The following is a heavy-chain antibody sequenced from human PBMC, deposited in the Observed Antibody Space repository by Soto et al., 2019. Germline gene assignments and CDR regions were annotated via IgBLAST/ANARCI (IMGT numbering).Heavy chain of an antibody. D-gene: IGHD3-10*01. CDR3: ARDQLEGSWFDP. CDR1: GGSISSGGYS. CDR2: IDHSGGT. J-gene: IGHJ5*02. Sequence: PSETLSLTCAVSGGSISSGGYSWNWILQPPGKGLEWIGYIDHSGGTLYNPSLKNRVSISVDKSKNQFSLKLTSVTAADTAVYYCARDQLEGSWFDPWGQG. V-gene: IGHV4-30-2*01.